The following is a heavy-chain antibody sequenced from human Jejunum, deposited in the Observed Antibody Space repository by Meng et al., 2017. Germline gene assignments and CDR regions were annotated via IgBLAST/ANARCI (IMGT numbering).Heavy chain of an antibody. J-gene: IGHJ4*02. D-gene: IGHD2-2*01. Sequence: VLLQESGPGLVRPSETLSLTCTVSGGSVSSTNCYWSWIRQPPGKGLEWIGYRYYSGSTNYNPSLKSRVTISVDTSKSQFSLKLFSVTAADTAVYYCAREYCISTTCYFDSWGQGTLVTVSS. CDR1: GGSVSSTNCY. CDR2: RYYSGST. V-gene: IGHV4-61*01. CDR3: AREYCISTTCYFDS.